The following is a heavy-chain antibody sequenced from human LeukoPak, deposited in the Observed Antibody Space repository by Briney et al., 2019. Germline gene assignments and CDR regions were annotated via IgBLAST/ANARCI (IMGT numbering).Heavy chain of an antibody. CDR2: IRRKAYGGAA. CDR1: GFAFDDFA. J-gene: IGHJ4*02. Sequence: PGGSLRLSCTTSGFAFDDFAMSWVRQPAGKGLEWVGFIRRKAYGGAAEYAASVKGRFIISRDDSKGIAYLQMNSLKTEDTAVYYCSRNGLVDFDYWGQGSRSSSPQ. CDR3: SRNGLVDFDY. V-gene: IGHV3-49*04.